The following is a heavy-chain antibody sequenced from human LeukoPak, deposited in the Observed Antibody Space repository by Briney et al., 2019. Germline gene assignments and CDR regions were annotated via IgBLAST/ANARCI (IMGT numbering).Heavy chain of an antibody. D-gene: IGHD1/OR15-1a*01. CDR2: ISAYNGNT. CDR1: GYTFTSYG. V-gene: IGHV1-18*01. J-gene: IGHJ4*02. Sequence: GASVKVSCKASGYTFTSYGISWVRQAPGQGLEWMGWISAYNGNTNYAQKLQGRVTMTTDTSTSTAYMELRSLRSDDTAVYYCARGRSSRTSRLHPDYWGQGTPVTVSS. CDR3: ARGRSSRTSRLHPDY.